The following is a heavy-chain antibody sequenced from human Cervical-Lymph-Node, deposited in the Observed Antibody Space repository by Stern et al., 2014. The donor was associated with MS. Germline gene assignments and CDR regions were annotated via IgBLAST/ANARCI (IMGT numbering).Heavy chain of an antibody. D-gene: IGHD2-15*01. J-gene: IGHJ1*01. Sequence: EVQLEASGGGLVQPGGSLRLSCAASGFTFSSYAMSWVRQAPGQGLEWVSAISGSGGSTYYADSVKGRFTISRDNSKNTLYLQMNSLRAEDTAVYYCAKDPVYCSGGSCYPEYFQHWGQGTLVTVSS. CDR3: AKDPVYCSGGSCYPEYFQH. CDR2: ISGSGGST. V-gene: IGHV3-23*04. CDR1: GFTFSSYA.